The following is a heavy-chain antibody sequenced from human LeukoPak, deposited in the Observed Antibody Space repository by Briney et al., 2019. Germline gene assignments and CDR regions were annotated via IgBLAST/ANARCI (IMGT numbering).Heavy chain of an antibody. J-gene: IGHJ4*02. CDR3: AGLTDDYFDY. CDR2: IYPGDSDT. V-gene: IGHV5-51*01. CDR1: GYSFTSYW. Sequence: GEALKISCKGSGYSFTSYWIGWVRQMPGKGLEWMGIIYPGDSDTTYSPSFQGHVTISADKSISTAYLQWSSLKASDTAMYYCAGLTDDYFDYWGQGTLVTVSS.